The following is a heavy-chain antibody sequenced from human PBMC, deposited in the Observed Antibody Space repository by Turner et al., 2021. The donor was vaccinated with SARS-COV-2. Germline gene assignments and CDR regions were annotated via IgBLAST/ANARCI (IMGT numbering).Heavy chain of an antibody. CDR3: ARDQLEVTHAFGI. Sequence: EVQLVESGGGLVQPGGSLRLSCAASGFTFSSYEMNWVRQAPGKGLEWVSYISRSGSTIYYADSVKGRFTISRDNAKNSLYLQMNSLRAEDTAVYYCARDQLEVTHAFGIWGQGTMVTVSS. CDR2: ISRSGSTI. V-gene: IGHV3-48*03. J-gene: IGHJ3*02. CDR1: GFTFSSYE. D-gene: IGHD1-1*01.